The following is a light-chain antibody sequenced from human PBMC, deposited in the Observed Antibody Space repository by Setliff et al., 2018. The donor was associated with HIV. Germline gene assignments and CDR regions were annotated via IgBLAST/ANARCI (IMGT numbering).Light chain of an antibody. Sequence: QSVLAQPASVSGSPGQSITISCTGTSSVIANSKVVSWYQQHPGKAPKLLIYDVSKRPSGISSRFSASESGNTASLTISGLQADDEADYYCCAFAGIYVFGTGTKGTV. CDR1: SSVIANSKV. J-gene: IGLJ1*01. CDR3: CAFAGIYV. CDR2: DVS. V-gene: IGLV2-23*02.